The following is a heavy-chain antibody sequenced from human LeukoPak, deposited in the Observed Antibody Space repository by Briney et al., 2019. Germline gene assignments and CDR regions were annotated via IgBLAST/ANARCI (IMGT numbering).Heavy chain of an antibody. CDR1: GFTFSTYW. CDR3: ARHREGTTQVGLFNY. V-gene: IGHV3-7*01. Sequence: PGGSLRLSCAASGFTFSTYWMAWVRQAPGKGLEWVANIRQDGGEKYYVDSVKGRFTISRDNAQNSRYLHINSLGAEDTAVYYCARHREGTTQVGLFNYWGQGTLVTVSS. J-gene: IGHJ4*02. CDR2: IRQDGGEK. D-gene: IGHD2-2*01.